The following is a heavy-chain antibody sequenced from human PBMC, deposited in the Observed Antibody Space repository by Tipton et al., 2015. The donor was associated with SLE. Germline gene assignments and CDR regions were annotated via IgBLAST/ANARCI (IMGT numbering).Heavy chain of an antibody. J-gene: IGHJ4*02. CDR1: GFTFSSYS. Sequence: SLRLSCAASGFTFSSYSMNWVRQAPGKGLEWVSYISSSSSSTIYYADSVKGRFTISRYNAKNSLYLKMHSLRAGDTAVYYCARLGVAEDFDYWGQGTLVTVSS. CDR2: ISSSSSSTI. CDR3: ARLGVAEDFDY. V-gene: IGHV3-48*01. D-gene: IGHD5-12*01.